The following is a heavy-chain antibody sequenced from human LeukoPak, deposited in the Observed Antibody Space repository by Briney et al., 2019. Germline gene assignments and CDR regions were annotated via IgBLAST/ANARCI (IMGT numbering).Heavy chain of an antibody. CDR1: GGTFSSYA. J-gene: IGHJ4*02. CDR2: IIPILGIA. Sequence: VASVKVSCKASGGTFSSYAISWVRQAPGQGLEWMGRIIPILGIANYAQKFQGRVTIAADKSTSTAYMELSSLRSEDTAVYYCARARPETGCIDYWGQGTLVTVSS. V-gene: IGHV1-69*04. CDR3: ARARPETGCIDY. D-gene: IGHD3-9*01.